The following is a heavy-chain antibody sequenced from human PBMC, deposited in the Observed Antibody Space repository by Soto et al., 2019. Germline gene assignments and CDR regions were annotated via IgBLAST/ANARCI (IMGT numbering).Heavy chain of an antibody. D-gene: IGHD3-16*02. CDR1: GFTFDDYA. J-gene: IGHJ4*02. CDR2: ISWNSGSI. V-gene: IGHV3-9*01. Sequence: EVQLVESGGGLVQPGRSLRLSCAASGFTFDDYAMHWVRQAPGKGLEWVSGISWNSGSIGYADSVKGRFTISRDNAKNSLYLQMNSLRAEDTALYYCAKDNSNTFGGVIASNHFDYWGQGTLVTVSS. CDR3: AKDNSNTFGGVIASNHFDY.